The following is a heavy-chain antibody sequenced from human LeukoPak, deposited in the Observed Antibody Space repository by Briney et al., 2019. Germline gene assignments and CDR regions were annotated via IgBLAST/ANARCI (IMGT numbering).Heavy chain of an antibody. CDR1: GFTFSSYG. Sequence: GGSLRLSCAASGFTFSSYGMHWVRRAPGKGLEWVAVISYDGSNKYYADSVKGRFTISRDNSKNTLYLQMNSLRAEDTAVYYCAKDRVVLMVYASYYFDYWGQGTLVTVSS. V-gene: IGHV3-30*18. D-gene: IGHD2-8*01. CDR3: AKDRVVLMVYASYYFDY. J-gene: IGHJ4*02. CDR2: ISYDGSNK.